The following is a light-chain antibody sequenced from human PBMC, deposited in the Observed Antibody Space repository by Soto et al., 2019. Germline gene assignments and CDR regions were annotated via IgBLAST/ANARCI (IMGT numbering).Light chain of an antibody. CDR2: GNS. J-gene: IGLJ3*02. Sequence: QAVLTQPPSVSGAPGEGGTIPCTGGSSNIGAGYDVHWYQQLPGTAPKLLIYGNSNRPSGVPDRFSGSKSGTSASLAITGLQAEDEADYYCQSYDSSLSGWVFGGGTKLTVL. V-gene: IGLV1-40*01. CDR3: QSYDSSLSGWV. CDR1: SSNIGAGYD.